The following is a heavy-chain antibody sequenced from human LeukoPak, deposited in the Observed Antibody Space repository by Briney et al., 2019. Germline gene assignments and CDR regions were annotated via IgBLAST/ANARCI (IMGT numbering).Heavy chain of an antibody. J-gene: IGHJ4*02. V-gene: IGHV3-7*01. CDR2: IRQDGSEK. CDR1: GFTLSSNW. D-gene: IGHD2-8*02. CDR3: VRGLVTGDY. Sequence: GGSLRLSCAASGFTLSSNWMSWVRQAPGKGLEWVANIRQDGSEKNYVDSVKGRFTISRDNAKNSLYLQMNSLRVEDTAAYYCVRGLVTGDYWGQGILVTVSS.